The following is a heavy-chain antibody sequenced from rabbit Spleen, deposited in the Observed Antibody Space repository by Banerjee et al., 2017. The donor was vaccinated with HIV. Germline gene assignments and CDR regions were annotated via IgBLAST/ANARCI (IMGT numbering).Heavy chain of an antibody. CDR1: GVSFSGDSY. J-gene: IGHJ6*01. V-gene: IGHV1S45*01. CDR3: ARDTSSSFSSYGMDL. CDR2: IDAGSSGFT. Sequence: QEQLKETGGGLVKPGGTLTLTCKASGVSFSGDSYMCWVRQAPGKGLEWIACIDAGSSGFTYFATWAKGRFTISKTSSTTVTLQMTSLTAADTATYFCARDTSSSFSSYGMDLWGQGTLVTVS. D-gene: IGHD1-1*01.